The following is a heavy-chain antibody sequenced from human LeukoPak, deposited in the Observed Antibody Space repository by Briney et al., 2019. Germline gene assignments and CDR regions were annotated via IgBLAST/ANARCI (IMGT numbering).Heavy chain of an antibody. CDR1: GFTFSSYA. J-gene: IGHJ4*02. CDR2: ISYDGSNK. V-gene: IGHV3-30-3*01. Sequence: GGSLTLSCAVSGFTFSSYAKHWVRQAPGQGLERVAVISYDGSNKYYAASVKGRFTSSRDNSKNTLYLQMNSLRAEDTAVYYCARVGYYGSGSYLLFDYWGQGTLVTVSS. CDR3: ARVGYYGSGSYLLFDY. D-gene: IGHD3-10*01.